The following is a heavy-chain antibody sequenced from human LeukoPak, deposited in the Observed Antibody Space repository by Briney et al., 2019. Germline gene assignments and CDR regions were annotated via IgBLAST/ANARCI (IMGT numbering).Heavy chain of an antibody. V-gene: IGHV4-59*01. CDR1: GGSISSYY. Sequence: SETLSLTRTVSGGSISSYYWSWIRQPPGKGLEWIGYIYYSGSTNYNPSLKSRVTISVDTSKNQFSLKLSSVTAADTAVYYCARVRSSSWSNYYYYGMDVWGQGTTVTVSS. J-gene: IGHJ6*02. CDR3: ARVRSSSWSNYYYYGMDV. CDR2: IYYSGST. D-gene: IGHD6-13*01.